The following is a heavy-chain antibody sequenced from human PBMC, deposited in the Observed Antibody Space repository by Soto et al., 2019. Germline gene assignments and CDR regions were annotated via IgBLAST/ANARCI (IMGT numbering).Heavy chain of an antibody. Sequence: GGSLSLSCAASGFTVSSNYMSWVRQAPGKGLEWVSVIYSGGSTYYADSVKGRFTISRHNSKNTLYLQMNSLRAEDTAVYYCARASHYYGSGSYPAFDIWGQGTMVTVSS. CDR1: GFTVSSNY. J-gene: IGHJ3*02. D-gene: IGHD3-10*01. CDR2: IYSGGST. CDR3: ARASHYYGSGSYPAFDI. V-gene: IGHV3-53*04.